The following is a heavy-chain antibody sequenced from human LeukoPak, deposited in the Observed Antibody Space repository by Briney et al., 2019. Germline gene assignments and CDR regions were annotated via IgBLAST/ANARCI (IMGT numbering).Heavy chain of an antibody. CDR2: IYTSGST. D-gene: IGHD5-24*01. Sequence: SETLSLXCTGSGGSISSGSYYWSWSRQPAGKGLEWIGRIYTSGSTNYNPPLKSRVTISVDTSKNQFSLKLSSVTAADTAVYYCARGLQENYFDYWGQGTLVTVSS. J-gene: IGHJ4*02. CDR1: GGSISSGSYY. V-gene: IGHV4-61*02. CDR3: ARGLQENYFDY.